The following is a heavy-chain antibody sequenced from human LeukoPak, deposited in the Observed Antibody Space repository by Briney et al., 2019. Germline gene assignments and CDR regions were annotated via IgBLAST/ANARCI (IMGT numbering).Heavy chain of an antibody. J-gene: IGHJ4*02. CDR3: ARPVGGISGGKCCELDY. CDR2: INPNSGGS. Sequence: ASVKVSCKASGYTFTDYNMHWVRQAPGQGLGWMGWINPNSGGSNYAQKFQGRVTMTRDTSISTAYMELTRLRSDDTAVYYCARPVGGISGGKCCELDYWGQGTLVTVSS. CDR1: GYTFTDYN. V-gene: IGHV1-2*02. D-gene: IGHD2-15*01.